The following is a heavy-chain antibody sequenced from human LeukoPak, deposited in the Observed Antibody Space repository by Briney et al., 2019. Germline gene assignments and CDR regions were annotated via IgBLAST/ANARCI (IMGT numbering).Heavy chain of an antibody. Sequence: PGGSLRLSCAASVFTFSDHYIDWVRQAPGKGLEWVGRSRNKGFIYTTAYAASVKGRFTISRDDSKNSVHLQMNGLKIEDTAVYYRATHSYNEDYWGQGTLVTVSS. V-gene: IGHV3-72*01. J-gene: IGHJ4*02. CDR3: ATHSYNEDY. D-gene: IGHD3-10*01. CDR2: SRNKGFIYTT. CDR1: VFTFSDHY.